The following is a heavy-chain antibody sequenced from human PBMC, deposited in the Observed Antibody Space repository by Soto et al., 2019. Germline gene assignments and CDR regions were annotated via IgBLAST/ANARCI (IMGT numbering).Heavy chain of an antibody. CDR3: ARVSMVGEFMSYFFPY. CDR2: IIPVFGTP. D-gene: IGHD3-10*01. V-gene: IGHV1-69*01. J-gene: IGHJ4*02. Sequence: QVQLVQSGAEVKKPGSSVNVSCKASRGTFSDHAFIWVRQAPGQGLEWMGGIIPVFGTPNYGQKFQGRVTITAEDSTSTAAMELSSLRSDATAIYYCARVSMVGEFMSYFFPYWGQGALVTVSS. CDR1: RGTFSDHA.